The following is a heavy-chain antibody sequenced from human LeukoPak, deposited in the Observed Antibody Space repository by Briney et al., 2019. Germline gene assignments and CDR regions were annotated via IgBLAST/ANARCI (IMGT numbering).Heavy chain of an antibody. CDR2: IYYSGST. V-gene: IGHV4-59*01. J-gene: IGHJ4*02. CDR1: GGSISSYY. Sequence: SETLSLTCTVSGGSISSYYWSWIRQPPGKGLEWCGYIYYSGSTNYNPSLKSRVTISVDTSKNQFSLKLSSVTAADTAVYYCAREATDYGDGGYFDYWGQGTLVTVSS. CDR3: AREATDYGDGGYFDY. D-gene: IGHD4-17*01.